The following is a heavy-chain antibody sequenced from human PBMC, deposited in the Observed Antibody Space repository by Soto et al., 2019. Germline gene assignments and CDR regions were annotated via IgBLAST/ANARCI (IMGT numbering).Heavy chain of an antibody. J-gene: IGHJ6*02. CDR2: IYYSGST. Sequence: SETLSLTCTVSGGSISSSSHYWGWIRQPPGKGLEWIGSIYYSGSTYYNPSLKSRVTISGDTSKNQFSLKLSSVTAADTAVYYCARGLGISASYYYGMDVSGQGTTVTV. V-gene: IGHV4-39*01. CDR1: GGSISSSSHY. D-gene: IGHD6-13*01. CDR3: ARGLGISASYYYGMDV.